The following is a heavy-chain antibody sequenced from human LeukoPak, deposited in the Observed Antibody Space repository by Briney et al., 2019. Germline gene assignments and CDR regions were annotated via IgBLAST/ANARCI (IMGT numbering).Heavy chain of an antibody. CDR3: ARGSSIVVVPAATSYYYYGMDV. J-gene: IGHJ6*02. D-gene: IGHD2-2*01. CDR1: GFTFSSYA. Sequence: GGSLRLSCAASGFTFSSYAMHWVRQAPGKGLEWVAVISYDGSNKYYADSVKGRFTISRDNSKNTLYLQMNSLRAEDTAVYYCARGSSIVVVPAATSYYYYGMDVWGQGTTVTVSS. V-gene: IGHV3-30*04. CDR2: ISYDGSNK.